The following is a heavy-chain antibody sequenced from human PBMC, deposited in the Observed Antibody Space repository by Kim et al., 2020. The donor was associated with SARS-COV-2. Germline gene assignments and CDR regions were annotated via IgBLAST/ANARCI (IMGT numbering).Heavy chain of an antibody. CDR1: GFTFSSYG. CDR2: IWYDGSNK. CDR3: ARQYCSSTSCYGGGYYYYGMDV. D-gene: IGHD2-2*01. J-gene: IGHJ6*02. V-gene: IGHV3-33*01. Sequence: GGSLRLSCAASGFTFSSYGMHWVRQAPGKGLEWVAVIWYDGSNKYYADSVKGRFTISRDNSKNTLYLQMNSLRAEDTAVYYCARQYCSSTSCYGGGYYYYGMDVWGQGTTVTVSS.